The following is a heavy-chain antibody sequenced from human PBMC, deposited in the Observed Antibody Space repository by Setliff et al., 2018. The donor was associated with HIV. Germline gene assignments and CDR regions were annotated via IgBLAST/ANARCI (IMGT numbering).Heavy chain of an antibody. Sequence: SGHTLVNPTQTRTLTCTFSGFSLSTSGVGVGWIRQPPGKDLEWLALIYWDDDKRYSPSLKSRLTITKDTSKNQVVLTMTNIDPVDTATYYCAHSEYNTLNFDYWGQGTLVTVSS. D-gene: IGHD1-20*01. CDR1: GFSLSTSGVG. V-gene: IGHV2-5*02. J-gene: IGHJ4*02. CDR2: IYWDDDK. CDR3: AHSEYNTLNFDY.